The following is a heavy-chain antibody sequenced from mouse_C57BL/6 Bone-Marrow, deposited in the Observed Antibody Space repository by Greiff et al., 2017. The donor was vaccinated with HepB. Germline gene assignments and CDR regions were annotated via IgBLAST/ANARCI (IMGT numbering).Heavy chain of an antibody. D-gene: IGHD2-4*01. CDR3: ATIYYDYPWYFDV. CDR2: IWSGGST. Sequence: VQLQQSGPGLVQPSQSLSITCTVSGFSLTSYGVHWVRQPPGKGLEWLGVIWSGGSTDYNAAFISRLSISKDNSKSQVFFKMNSLQADDTAIYYCATIYYDYPWYFDVWGTGTTVTVSS. J-gene: IGHJ1*03. CDR1: GFSLTSYG. V-gene: IGHV2-4*01.